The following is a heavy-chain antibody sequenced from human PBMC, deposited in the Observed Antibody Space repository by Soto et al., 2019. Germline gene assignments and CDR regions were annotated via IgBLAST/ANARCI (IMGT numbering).Heavy chain of an antibody. D-gene: IGHD3-10*01. J-gene: IGHJ4*02. Sequence: ASGKVSCKXSRYTFTASNIHLVRPAPGQGLEWMGWINPNSGDTKYAQKFEGRVTMTRDTSTSTAYMELSGLRSDDTAVYYCARVFCMARGAPLGYWGQGALVTVS. CDR3: ARVFCMARGAPLGY. CDR2: INPNSGDT. CDR1: RYTFTASN. V-gene: IGHV1-2*02.